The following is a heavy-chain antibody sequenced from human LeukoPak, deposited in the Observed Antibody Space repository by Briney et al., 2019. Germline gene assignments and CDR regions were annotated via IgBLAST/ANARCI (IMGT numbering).Heavy chain of an antibody. J-gene: IGHJ3*02. D-gene: IGHD3-22*01. Sequence: ASVKVTCKASGYDFTSYAMHWVRQAPGQRLEWMGWINAGNGNTKYSQKFQDRVTVTRDTSTSTDYMELSSLRSEDTAVYYCAKDEKGYYHDTSGYPDAFDIWGQGTMVTVSS. CDR3: AKDEKGYYHDTSGYPDAFDI. V-gene: IGHV1-3*01. CDR2: INAGNGNT. CDR1: GYDFTSYA.